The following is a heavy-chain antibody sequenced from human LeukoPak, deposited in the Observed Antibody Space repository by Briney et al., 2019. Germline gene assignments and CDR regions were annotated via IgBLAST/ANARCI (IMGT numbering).Heavy chain of an antibody. CDR1: GGSISSYY. V-gene: IGHV4-4*07. J-gene: IGHJ5*02. D-gene: IGHD1-14*01. Sequence: SETLSLTCTVSGGSISSYYWSWIRQPAGKGLEWIGRIYTSGSTNYNPSLKSRVTMSVDTSKNQFSLKLSSVTAADTAVYYCARDLSSLGSGDNWFDPWGQGTLVTVSS. CDR2: IYTSGST. CDR3: ARDLSSLGSGDNWFDP.